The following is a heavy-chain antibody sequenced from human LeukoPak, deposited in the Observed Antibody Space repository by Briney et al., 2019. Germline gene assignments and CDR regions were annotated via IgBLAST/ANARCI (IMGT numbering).Heavy chain of an antibody. CDR2: ISWDGGST. D-gene: IGHD3-22*01. V-gene: IGHV3-43*01. CDR3: AKGSIPIVVVPDYFDY. J-gene: IGHJ4*02. Sequence: TGGSLRLSCAASGFTFDDYTMHWVRQAPGKGLEWVSLISWDGGSTYYADSVKGRFAISRDNSKNSLYLQMNSLRTEDTALYYCAKGSIPIVVVPDYFDYWGQGTLVTVSS. CDR1: GFTFDDYT.